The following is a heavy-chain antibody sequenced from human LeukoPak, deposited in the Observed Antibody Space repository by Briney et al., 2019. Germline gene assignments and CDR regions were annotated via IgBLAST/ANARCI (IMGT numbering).Heavy chain of an antibody. J-gene: IGHJ4*02. V-gene: IGHV3-30*18. CDR1: GFTFSSYC. CDR2: VTCDGSSK. Sequence: PGGSLRLSCAASGFTFSSYCMHWVRQAPGKGLEWVAGVTCDGSSKYYADSVKGRFTISRDNSKNTLYLQMNSLSAEDTALYYCAKETLVSSGYFVDSWGQGNLVTVSS. D-gene: IGHD6-13*01. CDR3: AKETLVSSGYFVDS.